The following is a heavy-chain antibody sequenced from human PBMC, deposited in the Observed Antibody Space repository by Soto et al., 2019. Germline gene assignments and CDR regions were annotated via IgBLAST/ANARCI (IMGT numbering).Heavy chain of an antibody. CDR3: AREWDYKSEHSRGCYDDF. Sequence: QVQLVQSGAEVKKPGASVKVSCKASGYTFSSYGISWVRQAPGQGLEWMGWITGYSALTYYAQEFQGRVTMTTDTSTNTVYMELRSLRSHDTAVYYCAREWDYKSEHSRGCYDDFWGQGALVTVSS. V-gene: IGHV1-18*01. CDR2: ITGYSALT. J-gene: IGHJ4*02. D-gene: IGHD3-22*01. CDR1: GYTFSSYG.